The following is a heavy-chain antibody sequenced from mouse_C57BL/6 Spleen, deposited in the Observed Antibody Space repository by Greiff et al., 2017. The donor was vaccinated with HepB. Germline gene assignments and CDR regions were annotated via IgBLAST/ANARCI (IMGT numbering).Heavy chain of an antibody. J-gene: IGHJ2*01. CDR1: GYTFTSYW. CDR3: ATLGSHWDY. D-gene: IGHD3-3*01. V-gene: IGHV1-64*01. Sequence: VQLQQPGAELVKPGASVKLSCKASGYTFTSYWMHWVKQRPGQGLEWIGMIHPNSGSTNYNEKFKSKPTLTVDKSSSTAYMQLSSLTSEDSAVYYCATLGSHWDYWGQGTTLTVSS. CDR2: IHPNSGST.